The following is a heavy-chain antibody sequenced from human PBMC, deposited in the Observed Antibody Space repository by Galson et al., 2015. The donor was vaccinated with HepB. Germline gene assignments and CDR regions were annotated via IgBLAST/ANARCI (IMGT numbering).Heavy chain of an antibody. CDR3: TRGPDHGDYAPYDY. CDR2: ISYDGSDK. CDR1: EFTLRSYA. V-gene: IGHV3-30*04. D-gene: IGHD4-17*01. Sequence: SLRLSCAASEFTLRSYAMHWVRQAPGKGLEWVAVISYDGSDKYYADSVKGRFTISRDNSKSTLYLEMNSLRPEDTAVYYCTRGPDHGDYAPYDYWGQGTLVTVSS. J-gene: IGHJ4*02.